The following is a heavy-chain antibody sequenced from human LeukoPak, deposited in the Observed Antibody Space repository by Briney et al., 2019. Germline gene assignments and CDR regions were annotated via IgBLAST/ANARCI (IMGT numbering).Heavy chain of an antibody. CDR3: AKETYYDILTGYLPPV. CDR1: GFTFSSYG. V-gene: IGHV3-30*02. D-gene: IGHD3-9*01. Sequence: GGSLRLSCAASGFTFSSYGMHWVRQAPGKGLEWVAFIRYDGSNKYYADSVKGRFTISRDNSKNTLYLQMNSLRAEDTAVYYCAKETYYDILTGYLPPVWGQGTLVTVSS. J-gene: IGHJ4*02. CDR2: IRYDGSNK.